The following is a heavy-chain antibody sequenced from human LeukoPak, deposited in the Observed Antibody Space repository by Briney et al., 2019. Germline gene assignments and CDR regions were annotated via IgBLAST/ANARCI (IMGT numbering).Heavy chain of an antibody. D-gene: IGHD3-3*01. CDR1: GFTFSSYA. J-gene: IGHJ4*02. V-gene: IGHV3-30-3*01. Sequence: GGSLRLSCAASGFTFSSYALHWVRQAPGKGLEWVALISYDGSNKYNTDSVKGRFTISRDNSKNTLYLQMNSLTTEDTAVYYCASQRRTTIFGVAGLGCWGQGTLVTVSS. CDR2: ISYDGSNK. CDR3: ASQRRTTIFGVAGLGC.